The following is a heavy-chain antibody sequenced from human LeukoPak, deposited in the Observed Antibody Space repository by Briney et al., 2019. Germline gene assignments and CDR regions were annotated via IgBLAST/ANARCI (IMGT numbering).Heavy chain of an antibody. CDR2: INPNSGGT. CDR3: ARLYVLLWFGEAYGMDV. Sequence: GSVKVSYKASGYTFTGYYMHWVRQAPGQGLEWMGWINPNSGGTNYAQKFQGRVTMTRDTSISTAYMELSRLRSDDTAVYYCARLYVLLWFGEAYGMDVWGQGTTVTVSS. J-gene: IGHJ6*02. V-gene: IGHV1-2*02. CDR1: GYTFTGYY. D-gene: IGHD3-10*01.